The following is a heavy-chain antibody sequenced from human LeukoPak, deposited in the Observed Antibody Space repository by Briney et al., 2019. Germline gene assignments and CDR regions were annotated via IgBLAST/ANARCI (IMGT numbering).Heavy chain of an antibody. Sequence: SVKVSCKASGYTFTSYNMHWVRQAPGQGLEWMGGIIPIFGTANYAQKFQGRVTITADESTSTAYMELSSLRSEDTAVYYCARGRGSYRPYYYYGMDVWGQGTTVTVSS. CDR1: GYTFTSYN. J-gene: IGHJ6*02. CDR3: ARGRGSYRPYYYYGMDV. V-gene: IGHV1-69*13. CDR2: IIPIFGTA. D-gene: IGHD1-26*01.